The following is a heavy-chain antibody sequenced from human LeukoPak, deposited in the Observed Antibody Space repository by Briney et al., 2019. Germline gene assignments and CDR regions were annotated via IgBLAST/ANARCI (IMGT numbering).Heavy chain of an antibody. D-gene: IGHD6-13*01. V-gene: IGHV3-23*01. CDR2: ISGSGDST. J-gene: IGHJ4*02. Sequence: PGGSLRLSCAASGFTFSSYAMSWVRQAPGKGLEWVSGISGSGDSTYYADSMKGRFTISRDNSKNTLYLQMNSLRAEDTAVYYCAKVPVYSSSWYYFDYWGQGTLVTVSS. CDR1: GFTFSSYA. CDR3: AKVPVYSSSWYYFDY.